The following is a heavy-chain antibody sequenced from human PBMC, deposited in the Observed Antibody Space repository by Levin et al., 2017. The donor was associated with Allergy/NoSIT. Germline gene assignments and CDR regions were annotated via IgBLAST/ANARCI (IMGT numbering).Heavy chain of an antibody. CDR2: IYSDGST. CDR3: ARDRALDNWFDP. J-gene: IGHJ5*02. CDR1: GFTVSSNY. Sequence: GGSPRLSCAASGFTVSSNYMSWVRQAPGKGLEWVSVIYSDGSTYYADSVKGRFTISRDNSKNTLYLQMSSLRAEDTAMYYCARDRALDNWFDPWGQGTLVTVSS. V-gene: IGHV3-53*01.